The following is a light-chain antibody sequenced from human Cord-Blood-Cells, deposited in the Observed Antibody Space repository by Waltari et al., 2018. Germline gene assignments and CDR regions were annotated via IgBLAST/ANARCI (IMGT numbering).Light chain of an antibody. CDR2: SNN. CDR1: SSNIGSNT. J-gene: IGLJ2*01. CDR3: AAWDDSLNGLV. Sequence: QSVLTQPPSASGTPGQRVTIPCSGSSSNIGSNTVNWYQQLPGTAPKLLIYSNNQRPSGVPGRFSGSKSGTSASLAISGLQSEDEADYYCAAWDDSLNGLVFGGGTKLTVL. V-gene: IGLV1-44*01.